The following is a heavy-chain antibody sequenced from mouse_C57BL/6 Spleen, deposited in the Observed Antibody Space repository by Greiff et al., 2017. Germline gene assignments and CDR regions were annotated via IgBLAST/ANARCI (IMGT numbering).Heavy chain of an antibody. CDR1: GFTFSDAW. V-gene: IGHV6-6*01. CDR3: TRNYGSSYFDY. J-gene: IGHJ2*01. D-gene: IGHD1-1*01. Sequence: EVKLVESGGGLVQPGGSMKLSCAASGFTFSDAWMDWVRQSPEKGLEWVAEIRNKANNHATYYAESVKGRFTISRDEFKSSVDLQINSVRAEDTGIYYCTRNYGSSYFDYWGQGTTLTVSS. CDR2: IRNKANNHAT.